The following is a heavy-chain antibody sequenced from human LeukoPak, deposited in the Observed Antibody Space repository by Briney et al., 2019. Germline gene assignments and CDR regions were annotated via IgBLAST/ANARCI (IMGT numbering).Heavy chain of an antibody. J-gene: IGHJ3*02. CDR1: GGSINTYY. CDR3: ARFRDAFDI. CDR2: SYYSGST. V-gene: IGHV4-59*01. Sequence: SETLSLTCTVSGGSINTYYWTWIRQPPGKGLEWIGYSYYSGSTNYNPSLKSRVNMSVDTSKNQFSLKLSSVTAADTAVYYCARFRDAFDIWGQGTMVTVSS.